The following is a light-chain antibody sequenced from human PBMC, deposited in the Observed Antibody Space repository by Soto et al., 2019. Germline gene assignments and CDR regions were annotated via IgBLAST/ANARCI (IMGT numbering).Light chain of an antibody. CDR3: QQRSNWPLIT. V-gene: IGKV3-11*01. Sequence: EIVLTQSPATLSLSPGERATLSCRASQRVNNYLAWYQQKPGQAPRLLIYDTSNRATGIPARFSGGGSGTDFTLTISSLEPEDFAIYYCQQRSNWPLITFGQGTRLEIK. J-gene: IGKJ5*01. CDR2: DTS. CDR1: QRVNNY.